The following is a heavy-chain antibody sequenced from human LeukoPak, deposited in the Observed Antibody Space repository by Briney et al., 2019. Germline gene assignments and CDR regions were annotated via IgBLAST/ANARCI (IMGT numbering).Heavy chain of an antibody. J-gene: IGHJ4*02. CDR1: GYSFISYW. D-gene: IGHD6-13*01. Sequence: GESLKISCKGSGYSFISYWSGGVRQMPGKGQEWMGIIYPGDSDTRYSPSFQGQVTISADKSISTAYLQWSSLKASYTARYCCARQDSNRSYNAYWGQGTLVTVSS. V-gene: IGHV5-51*01. CDR2: IYPGDSDT. CDR3: ARQDSNRSYNAY.